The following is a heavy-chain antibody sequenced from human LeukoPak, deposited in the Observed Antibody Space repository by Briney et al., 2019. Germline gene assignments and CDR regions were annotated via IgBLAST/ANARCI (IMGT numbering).Heavy chain of an antibody. D-gene: IGHD3/OR15-3a*01. V-gene: IGHV3-21*01. CDR1: GFTFSTYS. Sequence: GGSLRLSCAASGFTFSTYSMNWVRQAPGQGLEWVSSISRSSTYIYYADSVKGRFTVSRDDAKNSLYLQMNSLRAEDTAVYYCARVRSDFWTAVAYWGQGTLVTVSS. CDR3: ARVRSDFWTAVAY. J-gene: IGHJ4*02. CDR2: ISRSSTYI.